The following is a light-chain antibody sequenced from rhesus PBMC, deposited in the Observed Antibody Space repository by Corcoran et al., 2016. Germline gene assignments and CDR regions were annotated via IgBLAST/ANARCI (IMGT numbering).Light chain of an antibody. Sequence: DIQMTQSPSSLSASVGDTVTITCRASQGISSYLAWYQQKPGKAPKLLIYKAPKFQSGVPSRFSGSGSVTDFTLTISSLQPEDFATYYCQQHHSYPRTFGQGTKVEIK. V-gene: IGKV1-25*01. CDR3: QQHHSYPRT. J-gene: IGKJ1*01. CDR1: QGISSY. CDR2: KAP.